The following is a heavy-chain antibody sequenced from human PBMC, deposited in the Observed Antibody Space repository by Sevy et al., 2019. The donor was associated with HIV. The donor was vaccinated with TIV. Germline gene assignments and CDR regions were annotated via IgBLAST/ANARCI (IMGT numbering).Heavy chain of an antibody. D-gene: IGHD3-10*01. CDR2: IKSKTDGGTT. J-gene: IGHJ3*02. CDR3: TTDGRVTYYYGSGSLLNAFDI. CDR1: GFTFSNAW. V-gene: IGHV3-15*01. Sequence: GGSLRLSCAASGFTFSNAWMSWVRQAPGKGLEWVGRIKSKTDGGTTDYAAPVKGRFTISRDDSKNTLYLQMNSLKTEDTAVYYCTTDGRVTYYYGSGSLLNAFDIWGQGTMVTVS.